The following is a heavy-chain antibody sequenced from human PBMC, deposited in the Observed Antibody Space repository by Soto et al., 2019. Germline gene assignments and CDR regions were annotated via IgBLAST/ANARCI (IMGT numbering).Heavy chain of an antibody. V-gene: IGHV3-48*03. Sequence: EEQLVESGGDLVQPGGSLRLSCTSSGFALDTYDMNWVRLAPGKDLEWISHIATGGDRIYYADSVKGRFTISRDNARNSLYLQMNSLRDDDTALYYFAGEYVLMFASYYAFNVWGQGTLVTVSS. D-gene: IGHD2-21*01. CDR1: GFALDTYD. CDR2: IATGGDRI. CDR3: AGEYVLMFASYYAFNV. J-gene: IGHJ3*01.